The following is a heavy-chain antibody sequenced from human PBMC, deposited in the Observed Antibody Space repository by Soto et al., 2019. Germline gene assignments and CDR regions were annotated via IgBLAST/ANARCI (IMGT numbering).Heavy chain of an antibody. J-gene: IGHJ4*02. CDR3: ARSSRSYFDY. CDR2: IYDSGST. CDR1: GGSISRSGYF. Sequence: SETLSLTCTVSGGSISRSGYFWSWIRQHPGKGLEWIGYIYDSGSTYYNPSLKSRVSLSVDTSKNQFSLNLTSVTAADTAMYYCARSSRSYFDYWGQGTLVTVSS. V-gene: IGHV4-31*03.